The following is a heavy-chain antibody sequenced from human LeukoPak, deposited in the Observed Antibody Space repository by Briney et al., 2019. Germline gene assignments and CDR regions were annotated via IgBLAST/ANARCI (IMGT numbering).Heavy chain of an antibody. Sequence: SETLSLTCTVSGGSISSGGYYWSWIRQPPGKGLEWIGYIYYSGSTYYNPSLKSRVTISVDTSKNQFSLKLSSVTAADTAVYYCARQNVGGADFDYWGQGTLVTVSS. D-gene: IGHD3-10*02. CDR3: ARQNVGGADFDY. V-gene: IGHV4-31*03. J-gene: IGHJ4*02. CDR1: GGSISSGGYY. CDR2: IYYSGST.